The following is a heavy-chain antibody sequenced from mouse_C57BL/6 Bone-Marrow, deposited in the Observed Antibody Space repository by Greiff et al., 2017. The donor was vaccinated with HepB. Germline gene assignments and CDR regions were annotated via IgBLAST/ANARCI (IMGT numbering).Heavy chain of an antibody. CDR3: ARDPPYYYGSSPFAY. CDR2: IYPRSGNT. Sequence: QVQLQQSGAELARPGASVKLSCKASGYTFTSYGISWVKQRTGQGLEWIGEIYPRSGNTYYNEKFKGKATLTADKSSSTAYMELRSLTSEDSAVYFCARDPPYYYGSSPFAYWGQGTRVTVSA. D-gene: IGHD1-1*01. V-gene: IGHV1-81*01. J-gene: IGHJ3*01. CDR1: GYTFTSYG.